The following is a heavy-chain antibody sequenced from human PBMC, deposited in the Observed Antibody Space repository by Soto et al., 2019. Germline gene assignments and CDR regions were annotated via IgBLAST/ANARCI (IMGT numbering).Heavy chain of an antibody. V-gene: IGHV1-69*10. CDR2: TIPALGKT. D-gene: IGHD3-10*01. CDR3: ARGPFRPSAMDV. CDR1: GDNFKKNV. J-gene: IGHJ6*02. Sequence: ASVKVSCKTSGDNFKKNVFTWVRQAPGQGLEWMGGTIPALGKTHYIEKFQGRVTITVDDATRTVYMEVRDLTSEDTASYYCARGPFRPSAMDVWGPGATVTVSS.